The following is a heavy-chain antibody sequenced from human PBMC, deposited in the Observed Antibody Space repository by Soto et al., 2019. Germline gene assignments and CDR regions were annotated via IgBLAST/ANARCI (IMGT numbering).Heavy chain of an antibody. CDR1: GDSLSTYY. J-gene: IGHJ4*02. D-gene: IGHD3-16*02. V-gene: IGHV4-4*07. CDR3: ARESVSGTYRFDS. Sequence: KSSETLSLTCTVSGDSLSTYYWSWIRQPAGERLEWIGRIHDTGRTNYNPSLKSRVTMSVDTSKNQFSLRVNSVTAADTAVYYCARESVSGTYRFDSWGQGTLVTV. CDR2: IHDTGRT.